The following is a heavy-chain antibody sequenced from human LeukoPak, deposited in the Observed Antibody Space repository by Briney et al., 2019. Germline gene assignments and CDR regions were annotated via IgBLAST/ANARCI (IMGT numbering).Heavy chain of an antibody. J-gene: IGHJ3*02. CDR3: ARAPLYCGDDCYSLGNAFDI. CDR2: IIPIFGTA. D-gene: IGHD2-21*02. CDR1: GGTFSSYA. Sequence: ASVKVSCKASGGTFSSYAISWVRQAPGQGLEWMGRIIPIFGTANYAQKFQGRVTITTDESTSTAYMELSSLRSEDTAVYYCARAPLYCGDDCYSLGNAFDIWGQGTMVTVSS. V-gene: IGHV1-69*05.